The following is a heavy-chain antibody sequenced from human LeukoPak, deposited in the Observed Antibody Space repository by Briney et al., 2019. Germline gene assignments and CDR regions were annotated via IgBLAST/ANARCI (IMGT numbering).Heavy chain of an antibody. V-gene: IGHV7-4-1*02. J-gene: IGHJ5*02. D-gene: IGHD6-19*01. CDR1: GYTFTSYA. CDR2: INTNTGNP. CDR3: ARDSSSGGARRKTTGGWFDP. Sequence: ASVKVSCKASGYTFTSYAMNWVRQAPGQGLEWMGWINTNTGNPTYAQGFTGRFVFSLDTSVSTAYLQISSLKAEDTAVYYCARDSSSGGARRKTTGGWFDPWGQGTLVTVSS.